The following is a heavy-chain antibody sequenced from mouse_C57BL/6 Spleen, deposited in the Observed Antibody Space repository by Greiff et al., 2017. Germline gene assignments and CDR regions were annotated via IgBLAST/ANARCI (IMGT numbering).Heavy chain of an antibody. Sequence: QVQLQQSGPELVKPGASVKISCKASGYAFSSSWMNWVKQRPGKGLEWIGRIYPGDGVTNYNGKFKGKATLTADNASSTAYMQLSSLTSEDSAVYFCARERQLHWYFDVWGTGTTVTVAS. D-gene: IGHD6-1*01. CDR2: IYPGDGVT. J-gene: IGHJ1*03. V-gene: IGHV1-82*01. CDR1: GYAFSSSW. CDR3: ARERQLHWYFDV.